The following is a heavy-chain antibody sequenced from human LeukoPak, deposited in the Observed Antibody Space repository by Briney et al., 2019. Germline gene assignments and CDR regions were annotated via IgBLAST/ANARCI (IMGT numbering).Heavy chain of an antibody. Sequence: GGSLRLSCAASGFTFSNAWMSWVRQAPGKGLEWVGRIKSKTDGGTTDYAAPVKGRFTISRDDSKNTLYLQMNSLKTEDTAVYYCTTDPLVATPNYFDYWGQGTLVTVSS. V-gene: IGHV3-15*01. CDR2: IKSKTDGGTT. CDR3: TTDPLVATPNYFDY. J-gene: IGHJ4*02. D-gene: IGHD5-12*01. CDR1: GFTFSNAW.